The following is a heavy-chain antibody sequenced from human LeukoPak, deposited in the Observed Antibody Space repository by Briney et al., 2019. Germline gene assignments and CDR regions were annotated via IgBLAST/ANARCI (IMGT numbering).Heavy chain of an antibody. J-gene: IGHJ5*02. CDR3: AKAGMVYAT. V-gene: IGHV3-7*03. CDR1: GFTFSNYW. CDR2: IKEDGSEK. Sequence: GGSLRLSCAASGFTFSNYWLNWVRQAPGKELEWVANIKEDGSEKYYVDSVKGRFTISRDNAKNSLFLQMNSLRAEDTAVYYCAKAGMVYATWGQGTLVTVSS. D-gene: IGHD2-8*01.